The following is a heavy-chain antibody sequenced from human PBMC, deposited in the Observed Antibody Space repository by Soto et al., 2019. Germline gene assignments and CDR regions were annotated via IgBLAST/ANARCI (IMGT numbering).Heavy chain of an antibody. CDR1: GGTFSSYA. CDR2: IIPIFGTA. J-gene: IGHJ6*02. Sequence: QVQLVQSGAEVKKPGSSVKVSCKASGGTFSSYAISWVRQAPGQGLEWMGGIIPIFGTANYAQKFQGRVTITADESTSTAYMELRCLRSEDTAVYYCASVPNYYGSGSYVYYYGMDVCGQGTTVTVSS. V-gene: IGHV1-69*01. CDR3: ASVPNYYGSGSYVYYYGMDV. D-gene: IGHD3-10*01.